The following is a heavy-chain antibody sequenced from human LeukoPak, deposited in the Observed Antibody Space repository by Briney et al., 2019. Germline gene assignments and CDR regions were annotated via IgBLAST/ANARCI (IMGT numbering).Heavy chain of an antibody. D-gene: IGHD7-27*01. CDR1: GYTFTSYG. CDR3: ARGLGSSLSPYYYYMDV. Sequence: ASVKVSCKASGYTFTSYGISWVRQAPGQGLEWMGWISAYNGNTNYAQKLQGRVAMTTDTSTSTAYMELRSLRSDDTAVYYCARGLGSSLSPYYYYMDVWGKGTTVTVSS. J-gene: IGHJ6*03. CDR2: ISAYNGNT. V-gene: IGHV1-18*01.